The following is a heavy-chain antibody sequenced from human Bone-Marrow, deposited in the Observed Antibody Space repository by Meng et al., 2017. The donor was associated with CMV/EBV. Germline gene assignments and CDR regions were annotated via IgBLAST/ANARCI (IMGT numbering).Heavy chain of an antibody. V-gene: IGHV3-21*01. Sequence: GGSLRLSCAASGFTFSSYSMNWVRQAPGKGLEWVSSISSSSSYIYYADSVKGRFTISRDNAKNSLYLQMNSLRAEDTAVYYCARALRYRGYCSSTSCPNYYSYGMDVWGQGTTVTVSS. D-gene: IGHD2-2*01. CDR2: ISSSSSYI. J-gene: IGHJ6*02. CDR3: ARALRYRGYCSSTSCPNYYSYGMDV. CDR1: GFTFSSYS.